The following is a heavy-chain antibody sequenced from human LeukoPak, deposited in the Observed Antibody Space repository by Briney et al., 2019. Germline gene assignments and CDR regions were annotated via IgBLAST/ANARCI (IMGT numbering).Heavy chain of an antibody. V-gene: IGHV1-69*04. Sequence: SVKVSCKASGGTFSSYAISWVRQAPGQGLEWMGRIIPILSIANYAQKFQGRVTITADKSTSTAYMELSSLRSEDTAVYYCARGGSYYGSGKDWFDPWGQGTLVTVSS. D-gene: IGHD3-10*01. CDR1: GGTFSSYA. CDR2: IIPILSIA. J-gene: IGHJ5*02. CDR3: ARGGSYYGSGKDWFDP.